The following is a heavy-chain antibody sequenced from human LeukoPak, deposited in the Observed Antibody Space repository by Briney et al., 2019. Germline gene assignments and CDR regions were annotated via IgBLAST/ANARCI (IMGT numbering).Heavy chain of an antibody. CDR2: IYTSGSI. CDR3: AREREGPYGYLDY. D-gene: IGHD4-17*01. CDR1: GGSISSAAYY. Sequence: SETLSLTCIVSGGSISSAAYYWSWIRQPAGKGLEWIGRIYTSGSIDYNPSLKSRLTISVDTSNNQFSLTLSSVTAADTAVYYCAREREGPYGYLDYWGQGTLVTVSS. J-gene: IGHJ4*02. V-gene: IGHV4-61*02.